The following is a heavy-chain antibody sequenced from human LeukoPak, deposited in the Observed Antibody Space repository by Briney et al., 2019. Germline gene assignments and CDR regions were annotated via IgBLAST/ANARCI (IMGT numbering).Heavy chain of an antibody. J-gene: IGHJ5*02. Sequence: SETLSLTCTFSGGSISSYYWSWIRQPPGKGLEWIGEINHSGSTNYNPSLKSRVTISVDTSKNQFSLKLSSVTAADTAVYYCARHPYYYGSGSYRWFDPWGQGTLVTVSS. V-gene: IGHV4-34*01. D-gene: IGHD3-10*01. CDR3: ARHPYYYGSGSYRWFDP. CDR1: GGSISSYY. CDR2: INHSGST.